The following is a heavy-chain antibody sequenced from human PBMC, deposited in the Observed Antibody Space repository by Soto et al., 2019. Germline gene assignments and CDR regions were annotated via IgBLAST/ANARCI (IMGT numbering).Heavy chain of an antibody. V-gene: IGHV3-7*04. Sequence: GGSLRLSCAASGVTFSDHYMDWVRQAPGKGLEWVANIKQDGSEKYYVDSVKGRFTISRDNAKNSLYLQMNSLRAEDTAVYYSARVEGGSYYDAFDIWGQGTMVTVSS. D-gene: IGHD1-26*01. J-gene: IGHJ3*02. CDR3: ARVEGGSYYDAFDI. CDR2: IKQDGSEK. CDR1: GVTFSDHY.